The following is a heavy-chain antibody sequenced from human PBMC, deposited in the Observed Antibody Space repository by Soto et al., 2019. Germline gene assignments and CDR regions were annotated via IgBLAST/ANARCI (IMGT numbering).Heavy chain of an antibody. Sequence: GGSLRLSCAASGFTFSSYAMSWVRQAPGKGLEWVSAISGSGGSTYYADSVKGRFTISRDNSKNTLYLQMNSLRAEDTAVYYCAILPGHGDYDYYYYYMDVWGKGTTVTVSS. J-gene: IGHJ6*03. CDR1: GFTFSSYA. CDR2: ISGSGGST. D-gene: IGHD4-17*01. CDR3: AILPGHGDYDYYYYYMDV. V-gene: IGHV3-23*01.